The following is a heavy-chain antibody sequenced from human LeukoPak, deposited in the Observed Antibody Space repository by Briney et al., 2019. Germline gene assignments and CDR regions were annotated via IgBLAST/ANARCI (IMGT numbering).Heavy chain of an antibody. CDR1: GYTFTSYY. J-gene: IGHJ4*02. V-gene: IGHV1-46*01. CDR2: INPRGGST. CDR3: ARDRDCSGGSCYSRYYFDY. D-gene: IGHD2-15*01. Sequence: ASVKVSCKASGYTFTSYYMHWVRQAPGQGLEWMGIINPRGGSTSYAQKFQGRVTMTRDTSTSTVYMELSSLRSEDTAVYYCARDRDCSGGSCYSRYYFDYWGQGTLVTVSS.